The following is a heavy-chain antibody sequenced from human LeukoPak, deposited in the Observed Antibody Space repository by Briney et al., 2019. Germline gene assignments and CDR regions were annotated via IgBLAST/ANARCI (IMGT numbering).Heavy chain of an antibody. V-gene: IGHV4-61*02. CDR1: GGSISSGSYY. Sequence: SETLSLTCTVSGGSISSGSYYWSWIRQPAGKGLEWIGRIYTSGSTNYNPSLKSRVTISVDTSKNQFSLKLSSVTAADTAVYYCARQYYYDSSGYAFGYWGQGTLVTVSS. CDR3: ARQYYYDSSGYAFGY. J-gene: IGHJ4*02. CDR2: IYTSGST. D-gene: IGHD3-22*01.